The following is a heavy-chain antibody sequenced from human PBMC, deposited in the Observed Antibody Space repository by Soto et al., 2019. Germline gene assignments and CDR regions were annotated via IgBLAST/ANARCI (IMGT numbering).Heavy chain of an antibody. CDR2: ISSSSSYI. CDR3: ARVRYCSGGSCYRFDP. CDR1: GFTFSSYS. V-gene: IGHV3-21*01. D-gene: IGHD2-15*01. Sequence: EVQLVESGGGLVKPGGSLRLSCAASGFTFSSYSMNWVRQAPGKGLEWVSSISSSSSYIYYADSVKGRFTISRDNAKNSLYLQMNSLRAEDTAVYYCARVRYCSGGSCYRFDPWGQGTLVTVSS. J-gene: IGHJ5*02.